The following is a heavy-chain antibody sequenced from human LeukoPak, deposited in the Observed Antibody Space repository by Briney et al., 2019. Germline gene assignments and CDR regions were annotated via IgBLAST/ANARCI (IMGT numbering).Heavy chain of an antibody. V-gene: IGHV3-23*01. J-gene: IGHJ3*02. CDR3: AKLHYYDSSGYPYDAFDI. Sequence: PGGSLRLSCAASGFTFSSYAMSWVRQAPGKGLEWVSAISGSGGSTYYADSVKGRFTISRDNSKNTLYLQMNSLRAEDPAVYYCAKLHYYDSSGYPYDAFDIWGQGTMVTVSS. CDR1: GFTFSSYA. D-gene: IGHD3-22*01. CDR2: ISGSGGST.